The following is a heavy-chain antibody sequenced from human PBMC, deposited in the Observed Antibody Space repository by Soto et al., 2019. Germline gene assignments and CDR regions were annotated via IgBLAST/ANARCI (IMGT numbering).Heavy chain of an antibody. V-gene: IGHV4-30-4*01. J-gene: IGHJ5*02. CDR3: VMRLVVTAVGTNWFDP. D-gene: IGHD2-21*02. Sequence: SATLSLTCTVSGGSISSGDYYWSWIRQPPEKGLEWIGEINHSGSTNYNPSLKSRVTISVDTSKNQFSLKLSSVTAADTAVYYCVMRLVVTAVGTNWFDPWGQGTLVTVSS. CDR2: INHSGST. CDR1: GGSISSGDYY.